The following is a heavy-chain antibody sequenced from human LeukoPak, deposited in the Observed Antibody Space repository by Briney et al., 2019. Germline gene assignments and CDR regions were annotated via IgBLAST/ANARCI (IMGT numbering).Heavy chain of an antibody. CDR2: IKQDGSEN. V-gene: IGHV3-7*01. Sequence: PGGSLRLSWAASGFTFSSYWMSWDRQAPGKGLEWMANIKQDGSENYYVDSVKGRFTISRDNAKNSLYLQMNSLRAEDTAVYYCARFGYYYPYFDYWGQGTLVTVSS. D-gene: IGHD3-22*01. CDR3: ARFGYYYPYFDY. J-gene: IGHJ4*02. CDR1: GFTFSSYW.